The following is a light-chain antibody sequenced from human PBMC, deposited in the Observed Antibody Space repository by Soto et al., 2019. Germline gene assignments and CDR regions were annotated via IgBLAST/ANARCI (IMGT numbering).Light chain of an antibody. J-gene: IGKJ5*01. CDR1: QDIRGD. CDR3: QQFNSYPIT. Sequence: AIQVTQSPSSLSASVGDRVTMTCRASQDIRGDLAWYQQKSGKPPNLLIYDVSTLAAGVPSRFSGSGSGTEFTLTISSLQPEDFGTYYCQQFNSYPITFGHGTRLEIK. CDR2: DVS. V-gene: IGKV1-13*02.